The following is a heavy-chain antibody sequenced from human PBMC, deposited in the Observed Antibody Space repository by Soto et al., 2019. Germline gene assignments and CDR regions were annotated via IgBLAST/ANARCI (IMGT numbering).Heavy chain of an antibody. CDR1: GYTLTELS. Sequence: ASVKVSCKVSGYTLTELSMHWVRQAPGKGLEWMGGFDPEDGETIYAQKFQGRVTMTEDTSTDTAYMELSSLRSEDTAVYYCATVGRSGWHPTFYYYYGMDVWGQGTTVTVSS. CDR3: ATVGRSGWHPTFYYYYGMDV. J-gene: IGHJ6*02. D-gene: IGHD6-19*01. V-gene: IGHV1-24*01. CDR2: FDPEDGET.